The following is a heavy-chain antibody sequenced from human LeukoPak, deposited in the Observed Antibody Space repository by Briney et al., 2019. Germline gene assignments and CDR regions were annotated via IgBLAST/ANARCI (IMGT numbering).Heavy chain of an antibody. V-gene: IGHV4-59*08. D-gene: IGHD3-10*01. Sequence: SETLSLTCTVSGGSISSYYWSWIRQPPGKGLEWIGYIYYSGSTNYNPSLKSRVTTSVDTSKNQFSLKLSSVIAADTAVYYCARRATMVRGVIIWGQGTLVAVSS. CDR2: IYYSGST. CDR3: ARRATMVRGVII. CDR1: GGSISSYY. J-gene: IGHJ4*02.